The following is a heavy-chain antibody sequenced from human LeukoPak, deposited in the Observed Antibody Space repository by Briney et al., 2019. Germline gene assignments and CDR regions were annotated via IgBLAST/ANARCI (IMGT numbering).Heavy chain of an antibody. V-gene: IGHV4-59*01. CDR2: IYYSGST. CDR1: GGSISPYY. CDR3: ARDRGYSYGYGY. J-gene: IGHJ4*02. D-gene: IGHD5-18*01. Sequence: PSETLSLTCTVSGGSISPYYWSWIRQPPGKGLEWIGYIYYSGSTNYNPSLKSRVTISVDTSKNQFSLKLSSVTAADTAVYYCARDRGYSYGYGYWGQGTLVTVSS.